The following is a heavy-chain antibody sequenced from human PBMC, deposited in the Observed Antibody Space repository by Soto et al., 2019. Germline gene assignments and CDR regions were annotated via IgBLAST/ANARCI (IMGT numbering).Heavy chain of an antibody. J-gene: IGHJ4*02. CDR3: ARRYGWLYFDY. V-gene: IGHV4-39*01. D-gene: IGHD6-19*01. CDR2: IFYSGST. CDR1: GDSISSSNYL. Sequence: QLQLQESGPGLVKPWETLTLICTVSGDSISSSNYLWGWIRQAPGKRLEWIGTIFYSGSTYHNPSLKSRATRPVDTSKNQFSLKPNSVTAADTALYYWARRYGWLYFDYWGRGSLVTVSS.